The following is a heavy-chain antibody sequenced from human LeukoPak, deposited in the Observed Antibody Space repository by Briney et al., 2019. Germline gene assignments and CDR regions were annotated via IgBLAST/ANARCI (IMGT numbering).Heavy chain of an antibody. CDR1: GFTFSSYA. CDR2: ISGSGGST. Sequence: GGSLRLSCAASGFTFSSYAMSWVRQAPGKGLEWVSAISGSGGSTYYADSVKGRFTISRDNSKNTLYLQMNSLRAEDTAVYYCAKRYSYGSYYYYYYMDVWGKGTTVTVSS. CDR3: AKRYSYGSYYYYYYMDV. D-gene: IGHD5-18*01. V-gene: IGHV3-23*01. J-gene: IGHJ6*03.